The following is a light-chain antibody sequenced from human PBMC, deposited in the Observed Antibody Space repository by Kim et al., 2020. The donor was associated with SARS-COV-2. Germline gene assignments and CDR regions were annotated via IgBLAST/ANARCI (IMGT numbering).Light chain of an antibody. CDR2: WAS. J-gene: IGKJ2*01. CDR1: QSVLYSSNNKNY. Sequence: DIVMTQSPDSLAVSLGERATINCKSSQSVLYSSNNKNYLAWYQQKPGQPPKLIIYWASTRESGVPDRFSGSGSGTDFTLTISSLQAEDVAVYYCQQYYDTPYTFGQGTKLEI. V-gene: IGKV4-1*01. CDR3: QQYYDTPYT.